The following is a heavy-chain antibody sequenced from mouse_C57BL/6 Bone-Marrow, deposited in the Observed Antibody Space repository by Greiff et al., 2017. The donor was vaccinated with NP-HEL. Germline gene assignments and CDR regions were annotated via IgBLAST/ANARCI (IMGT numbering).Heavy chain of an antibody. CDR3: ARGGWLLRAMDY. Sequence: EVKLQESEGGLVQPGSSMKLSCTASGFTFSDYYMAWVRQVPEKGLEWVANINYDGSSTYYLDSLKSRFIISRDNAKNILYLQMSSLKSEDTATYYCARGGWLLRAMDYWGQGTSVTVSS. J-gene: IGHJ4*01. V-gene: IGHV5-16*01. CDR1: GFTFSDYY. CDR2: INYDGSST. D-gene: IGHD2-3*01.